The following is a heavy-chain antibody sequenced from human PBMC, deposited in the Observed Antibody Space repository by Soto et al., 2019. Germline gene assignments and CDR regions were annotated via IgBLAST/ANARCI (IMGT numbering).Heavy chain of an antibody. Sequence: PGGSLRLSCAASGFTFSSYAMSWVRQAPGKGLEWVSIISGSGGSTYYADSVKGRFTISRDNSKNTVHLQMNSLRAEDTAVYYCAKGTTAAGTSIFDPWGQETLVTVSS. D-gene: IGHD6-13*01. V-gene: IGHV3-23*01. CDR3: AKGTTAAGTSIFDP. CDR1: GFTFSSYA. J-gene: IGHJ5*02. CDR2: ISGSGGST.